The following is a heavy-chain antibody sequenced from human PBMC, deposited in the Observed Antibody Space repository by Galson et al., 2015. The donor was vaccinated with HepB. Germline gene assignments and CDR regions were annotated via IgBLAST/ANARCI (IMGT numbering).Heavy chain of an antibody. CDR2: ISYDGSNK. J-gene: IGHJ4*02. CDR3: AKDWGGVEMATDDY. Sequence: SLRLSCAASGFTFSSYGMHWVRQAPGKGLEWVAVISYDGSNKYYADYVKGRFTISRDNSKNTLYLQMNSLRAEDTAVYYCAKDWGGVEMATDDYWGQGTLVTVSA. V-gene: IGHV3-30*18. D-gene: IGHD5-24*01. CDR1: GFTFSSYG.